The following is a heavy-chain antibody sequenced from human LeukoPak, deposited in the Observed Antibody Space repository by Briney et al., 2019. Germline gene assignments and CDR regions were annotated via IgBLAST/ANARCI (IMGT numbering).Heavy chain of an antibody. D-gene: IGHD1-1*01. CDR1: GFTFDDYA. V-gene: IGHV3-7*05. Sequence: GRSLRLSCAASGFTFDDYAMHWVRQAPGKGLEWVANIKEDGGEINYVDSVKGRFTISRDNAKNSLYLQMNSLRVEDTAVYYCVRDGYNWNDWDYWGQGTLVTVSS. CDR3: VRDGYNWNDWDY. J-gene: IGHJ4*02. CDR2: IKEDGGEI.